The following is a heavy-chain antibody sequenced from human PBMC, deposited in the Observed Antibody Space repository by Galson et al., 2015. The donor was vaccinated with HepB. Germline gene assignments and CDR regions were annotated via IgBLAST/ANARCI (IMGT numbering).Heavy chain of an antibody. CDR1: GFTFSDYY. CDR3: ARAPPYWHGSGHAPDY. J-gene: IGHJ4*02. D-gene: IGHD3-10*01. CDR2: ISPGSSYT. V-gene: IGHV3-11*06. Sequence: SLRLSCAASGFTFSDYYMSWIRQAPGKGLEWVPYISPGSSYTSYADSVKGRFTISRDNARNSLSLHMDSLRVEDTAAYYCARAPPYWHGSGHAPDYWGQGTLVTVSS.